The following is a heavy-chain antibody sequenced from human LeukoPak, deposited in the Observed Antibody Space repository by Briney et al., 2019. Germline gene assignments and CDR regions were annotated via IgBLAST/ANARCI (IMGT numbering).Heavy chain of an antibody. V-gene: IGHV3-30*03. CDR2: ISNDGKNK. CDR1: GFTFSSYS. J-gene: IGHJ6*03. D-gene: IGHD1-26*01. CDR3: ARDPYSGSYGDYYYYMDV. Sequence: PGGSLRLSCAASGFTFSSYSMNWVRQAPGKGLEWVAVISNDGKNKYYADSVKGRFTISRDNSKNTLYLQMNSLRADDTAVYYCARDPYSGSYGDYYYYMDVWGKGTTVTISS.